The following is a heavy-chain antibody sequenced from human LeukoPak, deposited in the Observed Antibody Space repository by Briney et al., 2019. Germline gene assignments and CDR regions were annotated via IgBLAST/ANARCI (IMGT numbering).Heavy chain of an antibody. V-gene: IGHV4-61*02. D-gene: IGHD1-1*01. Sequence: SQTLSLTCKVSGASVSTTPYYWTWIRQPAGKGLEWIGRIFNTGPANYNPSFKSRVTISLDTSKNEFSLNLNSVTAADTAVYFCAASWNDERYFDPWGQGTLVIVSS. CDR2: IFNTGPA. J-gene: IGHJ5*02. CDR1: GASVSTTPYY. CDR3: AASWNDERYFDP.